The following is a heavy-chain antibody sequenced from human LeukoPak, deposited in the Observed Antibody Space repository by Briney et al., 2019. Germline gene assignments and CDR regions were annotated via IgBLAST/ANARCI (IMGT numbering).Heavy chain of an antibody. CDR1: GGSISSYY. V-gene: IGHV4-59*01. CDR2: INYTGST. Sequence: SETLSLTCTVSGGSISSYYWSWIRQPPGKGLEWIGYINYTGSTNHNPSLKSRVTISVDTSKNQFSLKLSSGTAADTAVYYCARGSGYRHYYYYYGMDVWGQGTTITVSS. CDR3: ARGSGYRHYYYYYGMDV. J-gene: IGHJ6*02. D-gene: IGHD3-22*01.